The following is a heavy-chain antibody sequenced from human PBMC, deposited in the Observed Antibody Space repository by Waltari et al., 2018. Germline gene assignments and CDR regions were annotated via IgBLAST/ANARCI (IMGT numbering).Heavy chain of an antibody. J-gene: IGHJ5*02. D-gene: IGHD3-22*01. CDR1: GFTFSSSW. CDR3: ARVADRGRFDP. V-gene: IGHV3-74*01. Sequence: EVQLVESGGGLVQPGGSLRLSCAASGFTFSSSWMHWVRQAPGKGLVWVSSINSDGSSTSYADSVKGRFTISRDNAKNTLYLQMNSLRAEDTAVYYCARVADRGRFDPWGQGTLVTVSS. CDR2: INSDGSST.